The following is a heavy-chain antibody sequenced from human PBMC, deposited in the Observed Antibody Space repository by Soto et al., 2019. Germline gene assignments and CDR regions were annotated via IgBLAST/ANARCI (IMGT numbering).Heavy chain of an antibody. CDR3: ARDTPTIVVVPAAMRDYYYGMDV. CDR1: GFTFSSYS. CDR2: ISSSSSYI. Sequence: VQLVESGGGLVKPGGSLRLSCAASGFTFSSYSMNWVRQAPGKGLEWVSSISSSSSYIYYADSVKGRFTISRDNAKNSLYLQMNSLRAEDTAVYYCARDTPTIVVVPAAMRDYYYGMDVWGQGTTVTVSS. V-gene: IGHV3-21*01. D-gene: IGHD2-2*01. J-gene: IGHJ6*02.